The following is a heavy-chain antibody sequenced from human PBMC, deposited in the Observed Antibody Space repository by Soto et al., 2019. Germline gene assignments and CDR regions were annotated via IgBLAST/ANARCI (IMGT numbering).Heavy chain of an antibody. V-gene: IGHV3-30-3*01. CDR2: ISYDGSNK. CDR3: ARTTMVRGVIPDY. D-gene: IGHD3-10*01. J-gene: IGHJ4*02. CDR1: GFTFSSYA. Sequence: QVQLVESGGGVVQPGRSLRLSCAASGFTFSSYAMHWVRQAPGKGLEWVAVISYDGSNKYYADSVKGRFTISRDNSKNTLDLQMNSLRAEDMAVYYCARTTMVRGVIPDYWGQGTLVTVSS.